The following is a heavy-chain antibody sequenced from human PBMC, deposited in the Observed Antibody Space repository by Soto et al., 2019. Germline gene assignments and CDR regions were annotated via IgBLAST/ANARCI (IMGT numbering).Heavy chain of an antibody. Sequence: QVQLVQSGAEVKKPGASVKVSCKASGYTFTSYGISWVRQAPGQGLEWMGWIGAYNGNTNYAQKLQGRVTMTTDTSSSTAYMELRSLRSDDTAVYYCARDPALYSSGVTVDYWGQGTLVTVSS. CDR3: ARDPALYSSGVTVDY. CDR1: GYTFTSYG. V-gene: IGHV1-18*01. CDR2: IGAYNGNT. J-gene: IGHJ4*02. D-gene: IGHD6-19*01.